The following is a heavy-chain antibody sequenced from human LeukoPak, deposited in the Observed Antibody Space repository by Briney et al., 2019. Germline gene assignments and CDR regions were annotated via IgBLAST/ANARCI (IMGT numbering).Heavy chain of an antibody. Sequence: GGSLRLSCAASGFTFSSYAMSWVRQAPGKGLEWVSAISGSGGSTYYADSVKGRFTISRDNAENTLYLQMNSLRVEDTAVYYCVRSAFHAGSGNYYDYWGQGTLVTVSS. CDR2: ISGSGGST. CDR1: GFTFSSYA. V-gene: IGHV3-23*01. J-gene: IGHJ4*02. CDR3: VRSAFHAGSGNYYDY. D-gene: IGHD3-22*01.